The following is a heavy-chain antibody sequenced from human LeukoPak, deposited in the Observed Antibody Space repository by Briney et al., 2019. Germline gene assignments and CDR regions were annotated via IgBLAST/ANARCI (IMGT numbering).Heavy chain of an antibody. CDR1: GGSISSYY. CDR2: IYYSGST. D-gene: IGHD3-10*01. V-gene: IGHV4-59*08. Sequence: SETLSLTGTVSGGSISSYYWSWIRQPPGKGLEWIGYIYYSGSTNYNPSLKSRVTISVDTSKNQFSLKLSSVTAADTAVYYCASLKVPLDYYYYYGMDVWGQGTTVTVSS. CDR3: ASLKVPLDYYYYYGMDV. J-gene: IGHJ6*02.